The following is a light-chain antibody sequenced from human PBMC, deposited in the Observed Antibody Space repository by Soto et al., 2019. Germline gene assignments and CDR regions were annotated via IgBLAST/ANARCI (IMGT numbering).Light chain of an antibody. Sequence: DIQMTQSPSTLSASVGDRVTITCRASQDIGTWLAWYQQKPEKAPKVLIYRASHLESGVPSSFSASGSGTEFSRTINSLQADDFATYYCQQYHIYSWTFGQGTKVEIK. J-gene: IGKJ1*01. CDR1: QDIGTW. V-gene: IGKV1-5*03. CDR2: RAS. CDR3: QQYHIYSWT.